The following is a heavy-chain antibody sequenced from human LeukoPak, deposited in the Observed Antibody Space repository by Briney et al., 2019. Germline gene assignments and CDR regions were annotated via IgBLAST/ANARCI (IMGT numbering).Heavy chain of an antibody. CDR2: IVSGGST. V-gene: IGHV4-39*07. Sequence: TSETLSLTCTVSTDSISSGNYYWGWVRQSPGQGLEWIGSIVSGGSTYHNPSLKSRVTISVDTSKNQFSLKLSSVTAADTAVYYCARVVRFCSSTSCGRYYFDYWGQGTLVTVSS. D-gene: IGHD2-2*01. CDR3: ARVVRFCSSTSCGRYYFDY. CDR1: TDSISSGNYY. J-gene: IGHJ4*02.